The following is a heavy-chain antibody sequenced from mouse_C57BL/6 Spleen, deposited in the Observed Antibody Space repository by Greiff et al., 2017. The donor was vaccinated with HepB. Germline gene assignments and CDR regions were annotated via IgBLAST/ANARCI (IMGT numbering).Heavy chain of an antibody. Sequence: QVQLKESGAELARPGASVKMSCKASGYTFTSYTMHWVKQRPGQGLEWIGYINPSSGYTKYNQKFKDKATLTADKSSSTAYMQLSSLTSEDSAVYYCARWDPDGYSDYWGQGTTLTGSS. V-gene: IGHV1-4*01. J-gene: IGHJ2*01. CDR3: ARWDPDGYSDY. CDR2: INPSSGYT. D-gene: IGHD2-3*01. CDR1: GYTFTSYT.